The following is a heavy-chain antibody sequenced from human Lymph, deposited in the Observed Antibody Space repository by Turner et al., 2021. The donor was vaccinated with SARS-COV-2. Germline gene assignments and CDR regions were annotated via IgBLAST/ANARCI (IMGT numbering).Heavy chain of an antibody. CDR3: ARAWGRYSYGFDY. D-gene: IGHD5-18*01. Sequence: EGQPVESGGGLVQPGGSLRLSCAASGFTVSSSYMSWVRQGRGKGLEWGSVIYSGGSTYCADSVKGRFTISRDNSKNTLYLQMNRLRAEDTAVYYCARAWGRYSYGFDYWGQGTLVTVSS. J-gene: IGHJ4*02. V-gene: IGHV3-66*01. CDR1: GFTVSSSY. CDR2: IYSGGST.